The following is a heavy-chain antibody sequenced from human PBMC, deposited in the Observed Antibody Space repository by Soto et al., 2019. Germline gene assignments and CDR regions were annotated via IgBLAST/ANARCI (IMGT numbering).Heavy chain of an antibody. Sequence: GGSLRLSCAASGFTVSSNYMSWVRQAPGKGLEWVSVIYSGGSTYYADSVKGRFTISRDNSKNTLYLQMNSLRAEDTAVYYCERGATTDPYYYYGMDVWGQGTTVTVSS. CDR3: ERGATTDPYYYYGMDV. CDR2: IYSGGST. CDR1: GFTVSSNY. D-gene: IGHD1-26*01. J-gene: IGHJ6*02. V-gene: IGHV3-53*01.